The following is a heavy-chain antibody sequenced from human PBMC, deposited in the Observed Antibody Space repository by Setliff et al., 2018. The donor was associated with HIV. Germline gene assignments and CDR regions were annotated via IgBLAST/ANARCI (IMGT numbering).Heavy chain of an antibody. D-gene: IGHD4-17*01. CDR1: GGSINSGDYY. V-gene: IGHV4-31*03. Sequence: SETLSLTCTVSGGSINSGDYYWSWIRQYPGQGLEWIGYVYYTGSTFYNPSLKSRVTISIDTSKNQFFLKVTSVTAADTAVYYCARGGSMTTLHDWGQGTLVTVSS. J-gene: IGHJ4*02. CDR2: VYYTGST. CDR3: ARGGSMTTLHD.